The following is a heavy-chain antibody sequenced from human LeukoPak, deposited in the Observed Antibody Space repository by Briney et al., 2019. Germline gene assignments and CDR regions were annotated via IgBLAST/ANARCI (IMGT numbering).Heavy chain of an antibody. CDR3: AKDAYSGRYSIFDY. CDR1: GFTFSSYE. V-gene: IGHV3-48*03. CDR2: ISSSGSTI. J-gene: IGHJ4*02. Sequence: GGSLRLSCAASGFTFSSYEMNWVRQAPGKGLEWVSYISSSGSTIYYADSVKGRFTISRDNSKNTLYLQMNSLRAEDTAVYYCAKDAYSGRYSIFDYWGQGTLVTVSS. D-gene: IGHD1-26*01.